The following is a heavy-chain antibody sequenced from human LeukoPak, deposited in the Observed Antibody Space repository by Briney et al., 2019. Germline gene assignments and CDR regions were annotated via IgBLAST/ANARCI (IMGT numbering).Heavy chain of an antibody. CDR1: GGSISSYY. Sequence: PSETLSLTCTVSGGSISSYYWSWIRQPPGKGLEWIGYIYYSGSTNYNPSLKSRVTISVDTSKNQFSLKLSSVTAADTAVYYCARVGAARLDWYFDLWGRGTLVTVSS. CDR3: ARVGAARLDWYFDL. V-gene: IGHV4-59*01. CDR2: IYYSGST. D-gene: IGHD6-6*01. J-gene: IGHJ2*01.